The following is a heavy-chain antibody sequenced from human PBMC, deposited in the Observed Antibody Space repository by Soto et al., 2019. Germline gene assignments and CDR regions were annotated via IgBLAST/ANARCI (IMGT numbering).Heavy chain of an antibody. V-gene: IGHV1-18*04. J-gene: IGHJ4*02. CDR1: GYTFTTYC. CDR3: AKGGDYFY. D-gene: IGHD1-26*01. CDR2: ISAYNGNT. Sequence: ASVNVSWESAGYTFTTYCMTWVRQAPGQGLEWMGWISAYNGNTNYAQKLQGRVTMTTDTSTSTAYMELRSLRSDDTAVYYCAKGGDYFYWGQGTLVTGS.